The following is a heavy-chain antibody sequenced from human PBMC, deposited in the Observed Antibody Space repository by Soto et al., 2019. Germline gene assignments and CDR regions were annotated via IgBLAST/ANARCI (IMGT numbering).Heavy chain of an antibody. V-gene: IGHV4-39*01. J-gene: IGHJ3*02. D-gene: IGHD3-22*01. CDR3: ARGGYYYDSSGYYLTLGFDI. CDR1: GGSISSSSYY. Sequence: QLQLQESGPGLVKPSETLSLTCTVSGGSISSSSYYWGWIRQPPGKGLEWIGSIYYSGSTYYNPSLKSRVTISVDTSKNQFSLKLSSVTAADTTVYYCARGGYYYDSSGYYLTLGFDIWGQGTMVTVSS. CDR2: IYYSGST.